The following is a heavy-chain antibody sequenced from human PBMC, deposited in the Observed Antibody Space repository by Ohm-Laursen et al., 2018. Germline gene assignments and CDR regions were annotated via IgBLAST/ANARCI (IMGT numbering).Heavy chain of an antibody. CDR1: GISLSTSGMC. D-gene: IGHD2-15*01. CDR2: NDLDDDK. CDR3: ARGGSWAQYNWFDP. V-gene: IGHV2-70*11. Sequence: TQTLTLTRTLSGISLSTSGMCVSWIRQPPGKALEWLARNDLDDDKYYSTSLKTRLTISKDTSKNQVVLTMTNMDPVDTAMYYCARGGSWAQYNWFDPWGQGTLVTVSS. J-gene: IGHJ5*02.